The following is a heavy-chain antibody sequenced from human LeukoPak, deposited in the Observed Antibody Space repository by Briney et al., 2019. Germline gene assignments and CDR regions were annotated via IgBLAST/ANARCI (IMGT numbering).Heavy chain of an antibody. D-gene: IGHD2-15*01. V-gene: IGHV3-23*01. Sequence: LPGGSLRLSCAASGFTFSTYPMSWVRQAPGKGLEWVSSLSDSGDTTYFADSVKGRFAISRDNSKNTLYLQMSSLRAEDTAVYYCAVKGGYCDGINCFSPFDFWGQGTLVTVSS. J-gene: IGHJ4*02. CDR2: LSDSGDTT. CDR1: GFTFSTYP. CDR3: AVKGGYCDGINCFSPFDF.